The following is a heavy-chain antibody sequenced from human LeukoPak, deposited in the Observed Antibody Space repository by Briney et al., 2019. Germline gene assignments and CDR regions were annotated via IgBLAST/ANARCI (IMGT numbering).Heavy chain of an antibody. J-gene: IGHJ3*02. CDR1: GGSISNYY. D-gene: IGHD4/OR15-4a*01. CDR3: ASTFSGANFRDVFDI. CDR2: IYYSANT. V-gene: IGHV4-59*08. Sequence: PSETLSLTCTVSGGSISNYYWSWIRQPPGKGLEWIGYIYYSANTNYNPSLKSRVTISLDTSKDQFSLKLSSVTAADTAVYFCASTFSGANFRDVFDIWGQGTMVTVSS.